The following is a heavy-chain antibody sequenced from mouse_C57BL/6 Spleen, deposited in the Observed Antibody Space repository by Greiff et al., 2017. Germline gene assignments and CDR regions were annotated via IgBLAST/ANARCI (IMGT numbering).Heavy chain of an antibody. J-gene: IGHJ2*01. V-gene: IGHV1-9*01. D-gene: IGHD1-1*01. Sequence: TFTADTSSNTAYMQLSSLTTEDSAIYYCAREYYYGRGYFDYWGQGTTLTVSS. CDR3: AREYYYGRGYFDY.